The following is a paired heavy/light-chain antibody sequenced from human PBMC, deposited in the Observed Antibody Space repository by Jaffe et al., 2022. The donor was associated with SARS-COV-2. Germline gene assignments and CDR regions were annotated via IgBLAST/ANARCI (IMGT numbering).Heavy chain of an antibody. J-gene: IGHJ5*02. CDR3: ALYSYGWYP. D-gene: IGHD6-19*01. Sequence: QVQLVQSGAEVKKPGASVKVSCKPSGYSFTYYYIHWVRQAPGQGLEWMGIINPSNGDTTYAQRFQGRVAMTRDTSTTTFYMELSSLRSDDTAVFYCALYSYGWYPWGQGTQVTVS. V-gene: IGHV1-46*01. CDR1: GYSFTYYY. CDR2: INPSNGDT.
Light chain of an antibody. J-gene: IGKJ2*01. Sequence: ENLLTQSPDTLSLSPGQSATLSCRASQTIRDNHLAWYQQKPGQAPRLLINAASSRATGIPDRFSGSGSGTDFTLTIRRLEAEDSAVYFCHQYRTTPHTFGQGTTLEIK. CDR3: HQYRTTPHT. V-gene: IGKV3-20*01. CDR1: QTIRDNH. CDR2: AAS.